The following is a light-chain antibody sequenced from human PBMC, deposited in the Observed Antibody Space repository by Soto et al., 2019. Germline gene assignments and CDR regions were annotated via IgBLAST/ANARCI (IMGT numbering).Light chain of an antibody. Sequence: IQMTQSPSSLSASVGDRVTITCGASQSISSYLNWYQQKPGKAPKILIYAASSLQSGVPSRFSGSGSGTDFTLTISSLQNEDFATYDGQQSYSTTVTFGGGTKVDIK. CDR3: QQSYSTTVT. J-gene: IGKJ4*01. CDR2: AAS. V-gene: IGKV1-39*01. CDR1: QSISSY.